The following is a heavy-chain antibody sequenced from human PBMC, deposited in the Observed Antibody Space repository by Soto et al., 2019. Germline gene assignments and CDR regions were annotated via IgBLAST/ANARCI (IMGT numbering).Heavy chain of an antibody. CDR3: ARGPDYYDSSGYYQDY. J-gene: IGHJ4*02. CDR2: IFHSGNS. Sequence: SETLSLTCTVSGGSISSGGDYWSWIRQHPGKSLEWVAYIFHSGNSYYNPSLKSRLRISADTSKNQFSLKLSSVTAADTAVYYCARGPDYYDSSGYYQDYWGQGTLVTVS. D-gene: IGHD3-22*01. V-gene: IGHV4-31*03. CDR1: GGSISSGGDY.